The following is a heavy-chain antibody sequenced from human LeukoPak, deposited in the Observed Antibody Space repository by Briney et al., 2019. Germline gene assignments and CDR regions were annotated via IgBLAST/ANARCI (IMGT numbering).Heavy chain of an antibody. Sequence: SETLSLTCTVSGGSISSYYWSWIRQPPGKGLEWIGYINYSGSTNYNPSLTSRVTLSVDTSKSKFSLKLSSVTAADTAVYYCASRSAGYYSYYMDVWGKGTTVTVSS. CDR3: ASRSAGYYSYYMDV. CDR1: GGSISSYY. V-gene: IGHV4-59*08. CDR2: INYSGST. J-gene: IGHJ6*03. D-gene: IGHD6-19*01.